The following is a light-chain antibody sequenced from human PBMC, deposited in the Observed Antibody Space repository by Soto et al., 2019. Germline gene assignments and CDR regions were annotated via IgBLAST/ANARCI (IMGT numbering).Light chain of an antibody. V-gene: IGKV1-33*01. CDR1: QDISNY. J-gene: IGKJ1*01. CDR3: QQYDNLSWT. Sequence: DIKMTQSPSSLSASVGDRVNITCQASQDISNYLNWYQQKPGKAPKLLIYDASNLETGVPSRFSGSGSGTDFTFTISSLQPEDIATYYCQQYDNLSWTFGQGTKVEIK. CDR2: DAS.